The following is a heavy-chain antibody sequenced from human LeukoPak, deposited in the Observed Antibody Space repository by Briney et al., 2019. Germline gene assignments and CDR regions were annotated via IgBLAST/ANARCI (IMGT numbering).Heavy chain of an antibody. CDR2: INHSGST. Sequence: PSETLSLTCAVYGGSFSGYYWSWIRQPPGKGLEWIGEINHSGSTNYNPYLKSRVTISVDTSKNQFSLKLTSVTAADTAVYYCARGSSSLEVYYYYMDVWGKGTTVTVSS. J-gene: IGHJ6*03. V-gene: IGHV4-34*01. D-gene: IGHD6-13*01. CDR1: GGSFSGYY. CDR3: ARGSSSLEVYYYYMDV.